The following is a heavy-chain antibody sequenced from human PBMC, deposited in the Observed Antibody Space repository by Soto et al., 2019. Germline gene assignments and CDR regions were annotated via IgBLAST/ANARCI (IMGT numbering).Heavy chain of an antibody. Sequence: QVQLVQSAAEVKKPGASVKVSFKASGYTLTNYAISWVRQAPGQGPEWMGWINTYNGNSNYAQKFQGRVTMTTDTSTNTAYMELRSLTSDDTAVYYCARDCTGGSCFCIYWGQGTLVTVS. D-gene: IGHD2-15*01. CDR2: INTYNGNS. J-gene: IGHJ4*02. CDR3: ARDCTGGSCFCIY. V-gene: IGHV1-18*01. CDR1: GYTLTNYA.